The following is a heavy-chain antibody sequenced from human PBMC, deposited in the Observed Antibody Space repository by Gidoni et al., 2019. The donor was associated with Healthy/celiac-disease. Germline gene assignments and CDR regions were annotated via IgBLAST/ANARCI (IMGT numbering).Heavy chain of an antibody. CDR2: IYYSGST. J-gene: IGHJ3*02. CDR1: GGSISSGGYY. D-gene: IGHD3-22*01. CDR3: ARAKTGVVVITTGAFDI. V-gene: IGHV4-31*03. Sequence: QVQLQESGPGLVKPSQTLSLTCTVSGGSISSGGYYWSWIRQHPGKGLEWIGYIYYSGSTYYNPSLKSRVTISVDTSKNQFSLKLSPVTAADTAVYYCARAKTGVVVITTGAFDIWGQGTMVTVSS.